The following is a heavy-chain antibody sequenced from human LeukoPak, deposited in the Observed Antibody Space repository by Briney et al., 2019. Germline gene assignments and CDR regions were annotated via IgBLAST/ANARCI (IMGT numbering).Heavy chain of an antibody. CDR2: IRYDGSNK. J-gene: IGHJ4*02. Sequence: GGSLRLSCAASGFTFSSYGMHWVRQAPGKGLEWVAFIRYDGSNKYYADSVKGRFTISRDNSKNTLYLQMNGLRAEDTAVYYCAKNPLSYCGGDCWYYFDYWGQGTLVTVSS. D-gene: IGHD2-21*02. CDR1: GFTFSSYG. V-gene: IGHV3-30*02. CDR3: AKNPLSYCGGDCWYYFDY.